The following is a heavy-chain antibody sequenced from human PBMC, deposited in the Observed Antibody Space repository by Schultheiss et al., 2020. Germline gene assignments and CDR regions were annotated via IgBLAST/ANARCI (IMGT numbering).Heavy chain of an antibody. CDR2: ISGSGGST. J-gene: IGHJ4*02. Sequence: GGSLRLSCAASGFTFDDYGMSWVRQAPGKGLEWVSAISGSGGSTYYADSVKGRFTISRDNSKNTLYLQMNSLRAEDTAVYYCARSDDFGDYGIDYWGQGTLVTVSS. D-gene: IGHD4-17*01. V-gene: IGHV3-23*01. CDR1: GFTFDDYG. CDR3: ARSDDFGDYGIDY.